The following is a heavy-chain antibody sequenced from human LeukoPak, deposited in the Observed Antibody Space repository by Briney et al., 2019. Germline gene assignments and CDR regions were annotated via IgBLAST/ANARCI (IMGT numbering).Heavy chain of an antibody. J-gene: IGHJ4*02. CDR2: IKQDGSEK. D-gene: IGHD6-19*01. CDR3: ARIRRGWSQNWDY. V-gene: IGHV3-7*01. Sequence: GSLRLSCAASGFTCSSYWMSWVRQAPGKGLEWVANIKQDGSEKYYVDSVKGRFTISRDNAKNSVYLQMNSLRAEDTAVYYCARIRRGWSQNWDYWGQGTLVTVCS. CDR1: GFTCSSYW.